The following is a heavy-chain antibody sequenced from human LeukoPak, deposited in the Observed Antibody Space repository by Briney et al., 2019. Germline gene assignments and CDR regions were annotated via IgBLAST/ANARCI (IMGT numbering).Heavy chain of an antibody. V-gene: IGHV1-69*04. CDR2: IIPILGIA. CDR3: ARSPSDIIAAAEFDP. Sequence: SVKVSCKASGGTFSSYAISWVRRAPGQGLEWMGRIIPILGIANYAQKFQGRVTITADKSTSTAYMELSSLRSEDTAVYYCARSPSDIIAAAEFDPWGQGTLVTVSS. D-gene: IGHD6-13*01. J-gene: IGHJ5*02. CDR1: GGTFSSYA.